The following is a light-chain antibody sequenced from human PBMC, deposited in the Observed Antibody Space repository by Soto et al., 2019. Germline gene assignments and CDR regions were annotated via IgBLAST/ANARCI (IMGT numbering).Light chain of an antibody. CDR2: GAS. CDR1: QSVSRN. V-gene: IGKV3-15*01. CDR3: QQYNNWPPGT. J-gene: IGKJ1*01. Sequence: TQSPATLSVSPGDRATLSCRASQSVSRNLAWYQQKPGRAPRLLIYGASTRATGVPARFSGSGSGTEFTLSISSLQSEDFAVYYCQQYNNWPPGTFGQGTKVEIK.